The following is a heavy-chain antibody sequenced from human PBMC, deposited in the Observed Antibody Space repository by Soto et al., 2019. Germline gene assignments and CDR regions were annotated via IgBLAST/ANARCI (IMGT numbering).Heavy chain of an antibody. CDR2: IYYSGST. Sequence: PSETLSLTCTVSGGSITSSSHYWGWIRQPPGKGLEWIGSIYYSGSTYYNPSLKSRVTISVDTSKNQFSLKLSSVTAADTAVYYCVRGPAGSGWSYDYWGQGTLVTVSS. CDR3: VRGPAGSGWSYDY. D-gene: IGHD6-19*01. J-gene: IGHJ4*02. CDR1: GGSITSSSHY. V-gene: IGHV4-39*01.